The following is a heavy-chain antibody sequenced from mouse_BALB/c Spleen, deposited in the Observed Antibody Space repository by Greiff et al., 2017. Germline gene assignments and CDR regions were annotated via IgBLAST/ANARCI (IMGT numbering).Heavy chain of an antibody. CDR3: ARFDGNYDAMDY. Sequence: EVHLVESGGGLVQPGGSRKLSCAASGFTFSSFGMHWVRQAPEKGLEWVAYISSGSSTIYYADTVKGRFTISRDNPKNTLFLQMTSLRSEDTAMYYCARFDGNYDAMDYWGQGTSVTVSS. V-gene: IGHV5-17*02. CDR2: ISSGSSTI. CDR1: GFTFSSFG. J-gene: IGHJ4*01. D-gene: IGHD2-1*01.